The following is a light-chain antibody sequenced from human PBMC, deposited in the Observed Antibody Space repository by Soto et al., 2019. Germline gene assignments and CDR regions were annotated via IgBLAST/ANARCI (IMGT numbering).Light chain of an antibody. J-gene: IGKJ4*01. Sequence: EIVMTQSPVTLSVSPGEGVTLSCRASQSVYSNLAWYQQKPGQAPRLLIYDASARTTDIPARFSGSGSGTDFTLTVSRLQSEDFAVYYCQQYNNWPLTFGGGTKVDI. CDR2: DAS. V-gene: IGKV3-15*01. CDR3: QQYNNWPLT. CDR1: QSVYSN.